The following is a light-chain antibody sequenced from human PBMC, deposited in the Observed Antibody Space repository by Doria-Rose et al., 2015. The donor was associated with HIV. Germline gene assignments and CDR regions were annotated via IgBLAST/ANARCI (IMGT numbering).Light chain of an antibody. Sequence: EIVMTQSPGTLSLSPGEGATPSCRANQSFSSTYLAWYQQKPGQALSLLIYDGSTRATGIPDRFSASGSGTDFTLTINRLEPEDFALYYCHQYGTSWTFGQGTKVEI. CDR3: HQYGTSWT. CDR2: DGS. CDR1: QSFSSTY. V-gene: IGKV3-20*01. J-gene: IGKJ1*01.